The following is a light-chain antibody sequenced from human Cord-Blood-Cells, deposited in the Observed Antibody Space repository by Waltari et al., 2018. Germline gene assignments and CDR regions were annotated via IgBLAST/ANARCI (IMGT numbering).Light chain of an antibody. CDR3: MQGTHWLYT. V-gene: IGKV2-30*02. CDR2: KVS. Sequence: DVVMTQSPLSLPVTLGQPASISCRSSQSLVHSDGKTYLNWFQQRPGQSPRRLIYKVSNRDSGVPDRFSGSGSGTDFTLKISRVEAEDVGVYYCMQGTHWLYTFGQGTKLEIK. J-gene: IGKJ2*01. CDR1: QSLVHSDGKTY.